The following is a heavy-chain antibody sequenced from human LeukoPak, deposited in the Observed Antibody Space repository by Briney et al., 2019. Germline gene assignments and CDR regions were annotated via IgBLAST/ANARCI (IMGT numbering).Heavy chain of an antibody. J-gene: IGHJ4*02. CDR3: AKAPHARYCSSTSCLPFYFDY. Sequence: GGSLRLSCAASGFTVSSNYMSWVRQAPGKGLEGVSVIYNGGSTYYADSVKGRFTISRDNSKNTLYLQMNSLRAEDTAVYYCAKAPHARYCSSTSCLPFYFDYWGQGTLVTVSS. D-gene: IGHD2-2*01. CDR2: IYNGGST. V-gene: IGHV3-53*01. CDR1: GFTVSSNY.